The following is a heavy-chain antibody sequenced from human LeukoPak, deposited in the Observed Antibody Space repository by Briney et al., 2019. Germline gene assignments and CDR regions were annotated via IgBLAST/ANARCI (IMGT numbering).Heavy chain of an antibody. Sequence: SVKVSCKASGYSFRNFAISWVRQAPGQGLEWMGGIIPIFGTANYAQKFQGRVTITADESTSTAYMELSSLRSEDTAVYYCARVYGSGSYYKRNWFDPWGQGTLVTVSS. J-gene: IGHJ5*02. CDR1: GYSFRNFA. V-gene: IGHV1-69*13. CDR2: IIPIFGTA. CDR3: ARVYGSGSYYKRNWFDP. D-gene: IGHD3-10*01.